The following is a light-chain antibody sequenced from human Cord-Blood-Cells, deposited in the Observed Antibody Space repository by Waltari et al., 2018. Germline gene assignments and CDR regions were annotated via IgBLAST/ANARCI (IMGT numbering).Light chain of an antibody. CDR2: DAS. Sequence: EIVLTQSPATLSLSPGDRVTLSCRASQSVSSYLAWYQQKPGQAPRLLIYDASNRATGIPARFSGSGSGTDFTLTISSLEPEDFAVYYCQQRSNWPPMYTFGQGTKLEIK. J-gene: IGKJ2*01. CDR1: QSVSSY. V-gene: IGKV3-11*01. CDR3: QQRSNWPPMYT.